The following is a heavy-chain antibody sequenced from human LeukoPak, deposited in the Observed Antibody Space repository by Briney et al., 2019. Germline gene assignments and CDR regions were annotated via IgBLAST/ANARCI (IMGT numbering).Heavy chain of an antibody. CDR1: GFTFGIYW. CDR3: ARRATLVRDAFDI. J-gene: IGHJ3*02. Sequence: GGSLRLSCAASGFTFGIYWMSWVRQAPGKGLEWVASIKEDGSERYYVDSVKGRFTISRDNAKNSLFLQMDSLRAEDTAVYYCARRATLVRDAFDIWGQGTMVTVSS. D-gene: IGHD5-12*01. CDR2: IKEDGSER. V-gene: IGHV3-7*01.